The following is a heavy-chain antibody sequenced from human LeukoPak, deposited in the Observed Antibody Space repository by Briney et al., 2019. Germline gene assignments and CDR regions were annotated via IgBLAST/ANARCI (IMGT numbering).Heavy chain of an antibody. Sequence: GGSLRLSCAASGFTFSNAWMSWVRQAPGKGLEWVGRIKSKTDGGTTDYAAPVKGRFTISRDESKNTLYLQMNSLKTEDTAVYYCTTDPSQYYYYYMDVWGKGTTVTVSS. CDR2: IKSKTDGGTT. V-gene: IGHV3-15*01. J-gene: IGHJ6*03. CDR3: TTDPSQYYYYYMDV. CDR1: GFTFSNAW.